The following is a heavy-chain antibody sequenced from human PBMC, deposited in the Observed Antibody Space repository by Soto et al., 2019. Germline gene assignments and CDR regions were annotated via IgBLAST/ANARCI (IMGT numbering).Heavy chain of an antibody. J-gene: IGHJ6*02. D-gene: IGHD3-10*02. V-gene: IGHV4-34*02. CDR3: ASGRGVRGSIITTYYSYGLDV. CDR1: GGSFSGNY. Sequence: QVQLQQWGAGLLKPSETLSLTCAVYGGSFSGNYRSWIRQPPGKELEWIGEINHSGDTNYNPSLKSRVTISVDTSKNQFSLKLTSVTAADTAVYYCASGRGVRGSIITTYYSYGLDVWGQGTTVTVSS. CDR2: INHSGDT.